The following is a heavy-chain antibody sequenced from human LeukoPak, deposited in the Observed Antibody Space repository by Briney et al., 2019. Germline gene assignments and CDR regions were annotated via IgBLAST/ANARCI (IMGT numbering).Heavy chain of an antibody. Sequence: ASVKVSFKASGYTFTSYDINWVRQATGQGLEWMGWMNPNSGNTGYAQKFQGRVTMTRNTSISTAYMELSSLRSEDMAVYYCARDDGSGSYYNYDYWGQGTLVTVSS. CDR1: GYTFTSYD. J-gene: IGHJ4*02. V-gene: IGHV1-8*01. CDR3: ARDDGSGSYYNYDY. D-gene: IGHD3-10*01. CDR2: MNPNSGNT.